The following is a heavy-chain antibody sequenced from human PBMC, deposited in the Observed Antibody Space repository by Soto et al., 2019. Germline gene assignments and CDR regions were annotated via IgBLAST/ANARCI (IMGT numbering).Heavy chain of an antibody. CDR3: ARGSIAAAAPPDY. D-gene: IGHD6-13*01. CDR2: IYYSGST. Sequence: QVQLQESGPGLVKPSQTLSLTCTVSGGSISSGGYYWSWIRQHPGKGLEWIGYIYYSGSTYYNPSLKLRVTVSVNTSTNPCSLKLSSLTAADTAVYSCARGSIAAAAPPDYWGQGTLVTVSS. J-gene: IGHJ4*02. CDR1: GGSISSGGYY. V-gene: IGHV4-31*03.